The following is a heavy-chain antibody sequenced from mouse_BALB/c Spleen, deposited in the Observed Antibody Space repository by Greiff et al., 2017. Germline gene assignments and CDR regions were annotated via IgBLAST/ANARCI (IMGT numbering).Heavy chain of an antibody. Sequence: QVQLQQPGAELVRPGASVKLSCKASGYTFTSYWINWVKQRPGQGLEWIGNIYPSDSYTNYNQKFKDKATLTVDKSSSTAYMQLSSPTSEDSAVYYCTRSGVRRWYFDVWGAGTTVTVSS. CDR1: GYTFTSYW. V-gene: IGHV1-69*02. CDR3: TRSGVRRWYFDV. J-gene: IGHJ1*01. CDR2: IYPSDSYT. D-gene: IGHD2-2*01.